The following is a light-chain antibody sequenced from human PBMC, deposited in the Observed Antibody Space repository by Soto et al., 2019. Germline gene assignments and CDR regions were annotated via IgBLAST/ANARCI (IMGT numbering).Light chain of an antibody. CDR3: NSYTTGNTYV. CDR2: EVS. J-gene: IGLJ1*01. CDR1: SSDVGSYNR. Sequence: QSDLTQPPSVSGPPGQSVAISCSGTSSDVGSYNRVSWYQQPPGTAPKLMIYEVSNRPSGVPDRFSGSKSGNTASLTISGLQAEDEADYYCNSYTTGNTYVFGTGTKVTVL. V-gene: IGLV2-18*02.